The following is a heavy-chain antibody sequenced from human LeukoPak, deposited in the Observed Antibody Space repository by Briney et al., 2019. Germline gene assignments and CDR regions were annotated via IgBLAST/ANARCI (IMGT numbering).Heavy chain of an antibody. CDR1: GFTFSRYW. J-gene: IGHJ4*02. V-gene: IGHV3-74*01. D-gene: IGHD5-12*01. Sequence: GGSLRLSCAASGFTFSRYWMHWVRQAPGKGLVWVSRINDGGSTTSYADSVKGRFTISRDSSKNTLYLQMNSLRVEDTAVYYCARWAGYGDSWGQGTLVTVSS. CDR2: INDGGSTT. CDR3: ARWAGYGDS.